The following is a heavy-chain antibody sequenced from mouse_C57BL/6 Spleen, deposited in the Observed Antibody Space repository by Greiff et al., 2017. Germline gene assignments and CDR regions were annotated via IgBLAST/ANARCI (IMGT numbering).Heavy chain of an antibody. Sequence: LQQPGAELVRPGSSVKLSCKASGYTFTSYWMHWVKQRPIQGLEWIGNIDPSDSETHYNQKFKDKATLTVDKSSSTAYMQLSSLTSEDSAVYYCARWGGNYVDYWGQGTTLTVSS. CDR1: GYTFTSYW. CDR2: IDPSDSET. J-gene: IGHJ2*01. V-gene: IGHV1-52*01. CDR3: ARWGGNYVDY.